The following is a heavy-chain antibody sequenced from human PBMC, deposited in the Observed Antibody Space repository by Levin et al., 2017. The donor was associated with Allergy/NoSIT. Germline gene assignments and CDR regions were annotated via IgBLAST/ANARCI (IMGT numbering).Heavy chain of an antibody. J-gene: IGHJ4*02. D-gene: IGHD3-3*01. CDR3: AKGALRFLEWLFHY. CDR1: GFTFSSYA. CDR2: ISGSGGST. Sequence: GESLKISCAASGFTFSSYAMSWVRQAPGKGLEWVSAISGSGGSTYYADSVKGRFTISRDNSKNTLYLQMNSLRAEDTAVYYCAKGALRFLEWLFHYWGQGTLVTVSS. V-gene: IGHV3-23*01.